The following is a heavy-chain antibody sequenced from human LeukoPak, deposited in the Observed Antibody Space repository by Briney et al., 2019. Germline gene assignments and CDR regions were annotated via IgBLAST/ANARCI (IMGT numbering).Heavy chain of an antibody. V-gene: IGHV4-59*01. Sequence: SETLSLTCTVSGGSISSYYWSWIRQPPGQGLEWIGYIYYSGSTNYNPSLKSRVTISVDTSKNQFSLKLNSVTAADTAVYYCARSLRGEPNWFDPWGQGTLVTVSS. CDR2: IYYSGST. J-gene: IGHJ5*02. D-gene: IGHD1-26*01. CDR1: GGSISSYY. CDR3: ARSLRGEPNWFDP.